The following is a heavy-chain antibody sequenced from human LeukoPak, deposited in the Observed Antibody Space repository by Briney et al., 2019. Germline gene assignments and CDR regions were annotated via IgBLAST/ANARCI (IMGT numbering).Heavy chain of an antibody. CDR2: INAGNGNT. CDR1: GYTFTSYA. Sequence: ASVKVSCKASGYTFTSYAMHWVRQAPGQRLEWMGWINAGNGNTKYSQEFQGRVTITRDTSASTAYMELRSLRSDDTAVYYCARAVNYGDYADYWGQGTLVTVSS. D-gene: IGHD4-17*01. V-gene: IGHV1-3*01. J-gene: IGHJ4*02. CDR3: ARAVNYGDYADY.